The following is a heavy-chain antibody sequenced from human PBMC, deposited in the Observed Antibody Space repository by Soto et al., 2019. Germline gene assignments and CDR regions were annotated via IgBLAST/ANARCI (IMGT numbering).Heavy chain of an antibody. CDR1: GGTFSSYT. J-gene: IGHJ3*02. V-gene: IGHV1-69*04. CDR3: ARDLVRYNWNYGAFDI. D-gene: IGHD1-1*01. CDR2: IIPILGIA. Sequence: ASVKVSCKASGGTFSSYTISWVRQAPGQGLEWMGRIIPILGIANYAQKFQGRVTITADKSTSTAYMELSSLRSEDTAVYYCARDLVRYNWNYGAFDIWGQGTMVSVSS.